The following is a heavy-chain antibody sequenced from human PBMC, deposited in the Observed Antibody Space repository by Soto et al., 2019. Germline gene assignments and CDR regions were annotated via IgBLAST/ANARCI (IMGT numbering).Heavy chain of an antibody. V-gene: IGHV3-9*01. CDR3: AKDASYRETRYYYYYMDV. CDR2: ISWNSGHI. D-gene: IGHD3-16*01. CDR1: GFTFDDYA. J-gene: IGHJ6*03. Sequence: GGSLRLSCAASGFTFDDYAMHWVRQAPGKGLEWVSGISWNSGHIGYADSVKGRFIISRDNAKNSLYLQMNTLGAEDTAFYYCAKDASYRETRYYYYYMDVWGKGTTVTVSS.